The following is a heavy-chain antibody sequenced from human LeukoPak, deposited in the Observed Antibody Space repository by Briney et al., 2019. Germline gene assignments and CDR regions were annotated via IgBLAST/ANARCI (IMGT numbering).Heavy chain of an antibody. Sequence: QSGGSPRLSCAASGFTFSSYWMGWVRQAPGKGLEWVANIKQDGSETYYVDSVKGRFTVSRDNARNSLYLQMISLGAEDTAVYYCARITTGASFDFWGQGTLATVSS. V-gene: IGHV3-7*01. CDR3: ARITTGASFDF. D-gene: IGHD1-1*01. J-gene: IGHJ4*02. CDR1: GFTFSSYW. CDR2: IKQDGSET.